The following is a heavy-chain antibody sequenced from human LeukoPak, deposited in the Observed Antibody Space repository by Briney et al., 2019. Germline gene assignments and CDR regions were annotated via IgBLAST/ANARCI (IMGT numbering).Heavy chain of an antibody. D-gene: IGHD5-18*01. Sequence: SETLSLTCTVSGGSISSYYWSWFRQTPGKGPEWIGYIYYSGSTKYNPSLKSHVTISVDRSKNQFSLKLNSVTAADTAVYYCARYWGVQLWPHWYFDLWGRGSLVTVSS. J-gene: IGHJ2*01. CDR3: ARYWGVQLWPHWYFDL. V-gene: IGHV4-59*01. CDR1: GGSISSYY. CDR2: IYYSGST.